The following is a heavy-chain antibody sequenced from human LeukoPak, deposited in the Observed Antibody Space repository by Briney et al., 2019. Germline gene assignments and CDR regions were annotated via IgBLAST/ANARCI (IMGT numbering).Heavy chain of an antibody. V-gene: IGHV3-74*01. J-gene: IGHJ6*02. D-gene: IGHD2-2*01. Sequence: GGSLRLSCAVSGFSFTNYWMLWVRQAPGKGLMWVSLISTDGKSTRYAESVKGRFTISRDNAKNALYLQMDILRVEDTALYFCVRDYQFIQEVWGQGTTVTVSS. CDR2: ISTDGKST. CDR1: GFSFTNYW. CDR3: VRDYQFIQEV.